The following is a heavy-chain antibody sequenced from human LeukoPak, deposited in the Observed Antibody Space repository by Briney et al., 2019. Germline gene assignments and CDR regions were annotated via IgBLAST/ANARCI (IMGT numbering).Heavy chain of an antibody. CDR2: IYGNGRT. Sequence: SQTLSLTCTVSGASISSGDYYWTWIRQPPGKGLEWIVYIYGNGRTDFNPSLKSRVTISVDRSKNHFSLKLTSVTAADTATYYCARETSLAGFASGLGFNYWGQGILVTVSS. CDR3: ARETSLAGFASGLGFNY. J-gene: IGHJ4*02. D-gene: IGHD6-19*01. CDR1: GASISSGDYY. V-gene: IGHV4-30-2*01.